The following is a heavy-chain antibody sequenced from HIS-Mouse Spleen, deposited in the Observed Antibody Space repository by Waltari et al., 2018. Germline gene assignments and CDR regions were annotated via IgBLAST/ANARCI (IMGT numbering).Heavy chain of an antibody. CDR3: ARGEYCSGGSCYRGNWFDP. CDR2: INHSGST. Sequence: QVQLQQWGAGLLKPSETLSLTCAVYGGSFSGYYWSWIRQPPGKGLGWIGEINHSGSTTYNTSSKSRVTISVDTSKNQVSLKLSSGTAADTAVYYCARGEYCSGGSCYRGNWFDPWGQGTLVTVSS. V-gene: IGHV4-34*01. J-gene: IGHJ5*02. CDR1: GGSFSGYY. D-gene: IGHD2-15*01.